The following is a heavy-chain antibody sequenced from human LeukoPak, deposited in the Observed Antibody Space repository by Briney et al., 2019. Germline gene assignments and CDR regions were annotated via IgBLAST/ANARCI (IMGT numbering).Heavy chain of an antibody. CDR2: MNTNNGNT. V-gene: IGHV1-8*01. CDR1: GYTFTSYD. J-gene: IGHJ2*01. CDR3: ARKDVLTGYPIYFFDL. D-gene: IGHD3-9*01. Sequence: ASVKVSCKASGYTFTSYDINWVRQATGQGLEWMGWMNTNNGNTDYAQKFQGRVTMTRDTSINTAYMELTGLRSEDTAVYCCARKDVLTGYPIYFFDLWGRGTLVTVSS.